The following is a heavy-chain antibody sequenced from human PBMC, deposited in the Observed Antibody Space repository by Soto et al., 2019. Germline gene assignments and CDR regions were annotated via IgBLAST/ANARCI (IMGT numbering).Heavy chain of an antibody. J-gene: IGHJ4*02. CDR3: ASCHCSGCSKIPYYFDY. CDR2: ISSSSSYI. V-gene: IGHV3-21*01. CDR1: GFTFGSYS. D-gene: IGHD6-19*01. Sequence: EVQLVESGGGLVKPGGSLRLSCAASGFTFGSYSMNWVRQAPGKGLEWVSSISSSSSYIYYADSVKGRFTISRDNAKNSLYLQMNSLRAEDTAVYYCASCHCSGCSKIPYYFDYWGQGALVAVSS.